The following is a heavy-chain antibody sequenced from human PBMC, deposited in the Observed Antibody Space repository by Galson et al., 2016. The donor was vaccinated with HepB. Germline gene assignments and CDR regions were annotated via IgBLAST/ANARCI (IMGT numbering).Heavy chain of an antibody. V-gene: IGHV4-39*01. CDR3: ARHHMHSLFDY. J-gene: IGHJ4*02. CDR2: VYYTGST. CDR1: TFSSYW. D-gene: IGHD2-2*01. Sequence: TFSSYWMSWVRQPPGKGLEWIGSVYYTGSTYYNPSLKSRASISVDSSRNQFSLRLSFVTAADTSIYYCARHHMHSLFDYWGRGTLVTVSS.